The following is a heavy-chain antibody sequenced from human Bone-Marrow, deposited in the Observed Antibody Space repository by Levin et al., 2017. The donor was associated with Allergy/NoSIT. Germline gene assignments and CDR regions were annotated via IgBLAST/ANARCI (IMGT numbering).Heavy chain of an antibody. V-gene: IGHV3-30*18. CDR1: GFTFSTYA. Sequence: PGGSLRLSCAASGFTFSTYAMQWVRQAPGKGLEWLAVISSDGGNEYYSDSVKGRFSISRDNSRNTLYLQMNSLRAEDTAVYYCAKDIEDFGDYVMDYWGQGTLVTVSS. CDR3: AKDIEDFGDYVMDY. CDR2: ISSDGGNE. D-gene: IGHD4-17*01. J-gene: IGHJ4*02.